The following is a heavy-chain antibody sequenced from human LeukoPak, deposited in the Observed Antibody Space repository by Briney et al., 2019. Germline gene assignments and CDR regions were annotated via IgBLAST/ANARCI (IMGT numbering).Heavy chain of an antibody. CDR2: IIPIFGTA. J-gene: IGHJ6*03. D-gene: IGHD1-7*01. CDR3: AREPGTTPYYMDV. CDR1: GGTFSSYA. V-gene: IGHV1-69*05. Sequence: ASVKVSCKASGGTFSSYAISWARQAPGQGLEWMGGIIPIFGTANYAQKFQGRVTISTDESTSTAYMELSSLRSEDTAVYYCAREPGTTPYYMDVWGKGTTVTVSS.